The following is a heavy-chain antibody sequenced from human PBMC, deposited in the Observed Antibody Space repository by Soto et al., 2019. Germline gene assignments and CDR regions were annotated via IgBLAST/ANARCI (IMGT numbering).Heavy chain of an antibody. CDR1: GGSMSGYY. CDR2: VYYTGST. J-gene: IGHJ4*02. Sequence: PSETLSLTCRVSGGSMSGYYWSWIRQAPGKGPEWIGYVYYTGSTNYNPSLQSRVTISVDTSNKQFSLSLRLVTAADTAVYFCARSIAVPSSHIDHWGQGIRVTVSS. V-gene: IGHV4-59*01. D-gene: IGHD6-6*01. CDR3: ARSIAVPSSHIDH.